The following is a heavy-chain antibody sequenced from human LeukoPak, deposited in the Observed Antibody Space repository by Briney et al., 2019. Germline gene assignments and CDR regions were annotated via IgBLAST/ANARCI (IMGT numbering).Heavy chain of an antibody. J-gene: IGHJ4*02. Sequence: SETLSLICTVSGGSISSYYWSWLRQPPGKGLEWIGYIYYSGGTNYNPSLKSRVTISVDTSKKQFSLRLSSVTAADTAVYYCARRGGDSSGNFDFWGQGTLVTVSS. CDR1: GGSISSYY. CDR2: IYYSGGT. D-gene: IGHD3-22*01. CDR3: ARRGGDSSGNFDF. V-gene: IGHV4-59*08.